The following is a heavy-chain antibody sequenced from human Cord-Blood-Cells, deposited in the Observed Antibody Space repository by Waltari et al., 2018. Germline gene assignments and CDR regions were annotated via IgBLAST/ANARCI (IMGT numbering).Heavy chain of an antibody. V-gene: IGHV4-34*01. D-gene: IGHD6-13*01. J-gene: IGHJ3*02. CDR1: GGSFSGYY. CDR3: ARGPLIAAAGSYAFDI. CDR2: ISHSGST. Sequence: QVQLQQCGAGLLKLSETLSLTCAVYGGSFSGYYLRWIRHSLGKGLEWIGEISHSGSTNYNPSLTSRVNISVDTSKNQFSLKLSSVTAADTAVYYCARGPLIAAAGSYAFDIWGQGTMVTDSS.